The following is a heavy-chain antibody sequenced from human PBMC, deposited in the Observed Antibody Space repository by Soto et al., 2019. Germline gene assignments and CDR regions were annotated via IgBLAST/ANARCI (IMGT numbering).Heavy chain of an antibody. J-gene: IGHJ4*02. CDR1: GFTFSSYS. Sequence: VGSLRLSCAASGFTFSSYSMNWVRQAPGKGLEWVSSISSSSSYIYYADSVKGRFTISRDNSKNTLYLQMNSLRAEDTAVYSCARAQSSGNYYSDYWGQGTLVTVSS. CDR3: ARAQSSGNYYSDY. V-gene: IGHV3-21*01. CDR2: ISSSSSYI. D-gene: IGHD1-26*01.